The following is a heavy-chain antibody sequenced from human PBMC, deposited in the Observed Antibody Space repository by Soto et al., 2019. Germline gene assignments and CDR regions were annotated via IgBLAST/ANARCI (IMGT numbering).Heavy chain of an antibody. Sequence: ETLSLTCTVSGGSIDSYYWSWIRQPPGKGLEWIGYIFYNGKTNYSPSLKSRVTISVDTSKNQFSLKLSSVTAADTAVYYCVRGGRISGGNWFDPRGQGTLVTVSS. CDR1: GGSIDSYY. CDR2: IFYNGKT. J-gene: IGHJ5*02. V-gene: IGHV4-59*01. CDR3: VRGGRISGGNWFDP. D-gene: IGHD3-10*01.